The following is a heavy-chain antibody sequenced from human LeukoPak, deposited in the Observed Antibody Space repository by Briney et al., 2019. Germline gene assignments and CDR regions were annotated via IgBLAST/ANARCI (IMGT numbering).Heavy chain of an antibody. Sequence: GSLRLSCAASGFTFSSYAMSWVRQAPGKGLEWVSGISGSGGSTYYADSVKGRFTISSDNSKNTLYLQMNSLRAEDTAVYYCAKDRGSYRSGWYELDYWGQGTLVTVSS. J-gene: IGHJ4*02. CDR2: ISGSGGST. D-gene: IGHD6-19*01. V-gene: IGHV3-23*01. CDR1: GFTFSSYA. CDR3: AKDRGSYRSGWYELDY.